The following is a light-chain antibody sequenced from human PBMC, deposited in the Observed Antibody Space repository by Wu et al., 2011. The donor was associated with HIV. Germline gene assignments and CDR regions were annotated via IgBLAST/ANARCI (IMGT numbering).Light chain of an antibody. V-gene: IGKV3-20*01. CDR1: QSVSSSY. CDR3: QQYGSSFT. Sequence: EIVLTQSPGTLSLSPGERATLSCRASQSVSSSYLAWYQQRPGQAPRLLIYGASNRATGIPDRFSARGSGTDFTLTINRLEPEDFAVYYCQQYGSSFTFGPGTKVDI. CDR2: GAS. J-gene: IGKJ3*01.